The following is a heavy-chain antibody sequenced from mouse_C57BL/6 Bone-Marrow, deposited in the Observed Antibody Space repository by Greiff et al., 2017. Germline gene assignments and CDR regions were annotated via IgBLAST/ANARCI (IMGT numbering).Heavy chain of an antibody. V-gene: IGHV1-54*01. CDR3: ARYYGSRGAWFAY. Sequence: QVQLQQSGAELVRPGTSVKVSCKASGYAFTNYLIEWVKQRPGQGLEWIGVINPGSGGTNYNEKFKGKATLTADKSSSTAYMQRSSLTSEDSAVYFCARYYGSRGAWFAYWGQGTLVTVSA. CDR1: GYAFTNYL. J-gene: IGHJ3*01. CDR2: INPGSGGT. D-gene: IGHD1-1*01.